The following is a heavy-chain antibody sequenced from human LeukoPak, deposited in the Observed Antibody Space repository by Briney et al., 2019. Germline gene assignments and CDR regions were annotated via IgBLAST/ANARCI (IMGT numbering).Heavy chain of an antibody. CDR3: TRENGRSYWYFDL. J-gene: IGHJ2*01. V-gene: IGHV4-59*01. CDR1: GGSISSYY. Sequence: SETLSLTCTVSGGSISSYYWSWIRQPPGKGLEWIGYIYNSGSTNYNPSLKSRVTISVDTSKNQSSLKLSSVTAADTAVYYCTRENGRSYWYFDLWGRGTLSLSPQ. CDR2: IYNSGST.